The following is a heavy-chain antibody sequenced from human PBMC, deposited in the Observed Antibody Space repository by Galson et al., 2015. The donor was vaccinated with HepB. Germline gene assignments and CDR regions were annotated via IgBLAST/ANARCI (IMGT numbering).Heavy chain of an antibody. CDR3: ARQNMNPRHKVDFWSGYFAGRFPDY. CDR1: GGSISSSSYY. V-gene: IGHV4-39*01. J-gene: IGHJ4*02. CDR2: IYYSGST. Sequence: ETLSLTCTVSGGSISSSSYYWGWIRQPPGKGLEWIGSIYYSGSTYYNPSLKSRVTISVDTSKNQFSLKLSSVTAADTAVYYCARQNMNPRHKVDFWSGYFAGRFPDYWGQGTLVTVSS. D-gene: IGHD3-3*01.